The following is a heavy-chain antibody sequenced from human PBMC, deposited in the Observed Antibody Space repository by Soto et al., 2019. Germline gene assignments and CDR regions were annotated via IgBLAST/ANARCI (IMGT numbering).Heavy chain of an antibody. CDR1: GDSVSSNSAA. Sequence: SQTLSLTCAISGDSVSSNSAAWNWIRQSPSRGLEWLGRTYYRSKWYNDYSVSVKSRITINPDTSKNQFSLQLNSVTPEDTAVYYCARDCTNGVCYPSYHYGMDVWGQGTTVTVSS. J-gene: IGHJ6*02. CDR3: ARDCTNGVCYPSYHYGMDV. V-gene: IGHV6-1*01. D-gene: IGHD2-8*01. CDR2: TYYRSKWYN.